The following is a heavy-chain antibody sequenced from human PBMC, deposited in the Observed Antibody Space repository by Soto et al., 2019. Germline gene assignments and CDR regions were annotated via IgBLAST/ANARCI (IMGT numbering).Heavy chain of an antibody. J-gene: IGHJ5*02. CDR1: GFSFSSSA. CDR3: AKENDYSIIESNWFDA. Sequence: EVILLESGGHLVAPGESLRLSCVASGFSFSSSALTWVRQAPGKGLEWVADISGQGGTTYYADSVKGRFIISRDNSKNTLSLQMTSLRVEDTAVYYCAKENDYSIIESNWFDAWGPGILVTVSS. D-gene: IGHD4-4*01. CDR2: ISGQGGTT. V-gene: IGHV3-23*01.